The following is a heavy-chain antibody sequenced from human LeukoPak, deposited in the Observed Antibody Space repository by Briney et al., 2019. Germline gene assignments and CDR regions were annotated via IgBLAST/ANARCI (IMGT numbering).Heavy chain of an antibody. V-gene: IGHV4-61*01. CDR2: IYYSGST. J-gene: IGHJ5*02. Sequence: SETLSLTCTVSGGSISSSYYWSWIRQPPGKGLEWIGYIYYSGSTNYNPSLKSRVTISVDTSKNQFSLKLSSVTAADTAVYYCARVGAAAEFDPWGQGTLVTVSS. D-gene: IGHD6-13*01. CDR3: ARVGAAAEFDP. CDR1: GGSISSSYY.